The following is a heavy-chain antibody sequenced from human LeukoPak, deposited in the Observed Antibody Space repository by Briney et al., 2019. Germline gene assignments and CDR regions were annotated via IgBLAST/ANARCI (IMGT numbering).Heavy chain of an antibody. V-gene: IGHV1-2*02. D-gene: IGHD1-26*01. CDR2: INPNSGGT. J-gene: IGHJ3*01. CDR1: GYTFTGYY. Sequence: GASVKVSCKASGYTFTGYYMHWVRQAPGQGLEWMGWINPNSGGTNYAQKLQGRVTMTRDTSISTAYMELSRLRSDDTAVYYCARVIWELPATDAFDLWGQGTMVTVSS. CDR3: ARVIWELPATDAFDL.